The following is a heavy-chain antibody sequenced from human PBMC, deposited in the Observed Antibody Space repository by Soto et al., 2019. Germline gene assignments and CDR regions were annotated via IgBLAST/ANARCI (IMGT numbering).Heavy chain of an antibody. CDR1: GGTFSSYA. V-gene: IGHV1-69*01. Sequence: QVQLVQSGAEVKKPGSSVKVSCKASGGTFSSYAISWVRQAPGQGLEWMGGLIPIFGTANYAQKFQGRVRITADESTRTADMGLSSLRSEDTAVYYCAREGTSGWAIDAFDIWGQGTMVTVSS. CDR3: AREGTSGWAIDAFDI. CDR2: LIPIFGTA. D-gene: IGHD6-19*01. J-gene: IGHJ3*02.